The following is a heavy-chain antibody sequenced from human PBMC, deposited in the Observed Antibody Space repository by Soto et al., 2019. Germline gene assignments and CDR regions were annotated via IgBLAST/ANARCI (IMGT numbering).Heavy chain of an antibody. Sequence: QAQLVQSGSEVKRSGASVKVSCKASGYTLLSYSITWVRQAPGQGLEWIGWIDSYTGNTNFEQKFQGRFTMTTDSPTMTAYMELRGVMSDYSAIYYCARDYALGDNHGMDVWGQGTTVIVS. CDR2: IDSYTGNT. CDR3: ARDYALGDNHGMDV. V-gene: IGHV1-18*04. D-gene: IGHD4-17*01. J-gene: IGHJ6*02. CDR1: GYTLLSYS.